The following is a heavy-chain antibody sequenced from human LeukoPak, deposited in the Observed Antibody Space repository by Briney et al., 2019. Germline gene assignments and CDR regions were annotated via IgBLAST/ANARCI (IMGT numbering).Heavy chain of an antibody. D-gene: IGHD6-13*01. CDR1: GYSFTSYW. CDR3: ASAIAAAGEKGYYFDY. CDR2: INPGDSDT. J-gene: IGHJ4*02. V-gene: IGHV5-51*01. Sequence: GESLKISCKGSGYSFTSYWIGWVRQLPGKGLEWMGIINPGDSDTRYSPSFQGQVTISADKSISTAYLQWSSLKASDTAMYYCASAIAAAGEKGYYFDYWGQGTLVTVSS.